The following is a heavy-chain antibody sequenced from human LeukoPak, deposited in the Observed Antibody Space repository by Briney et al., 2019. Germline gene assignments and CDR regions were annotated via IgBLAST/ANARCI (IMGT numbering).Heavy chain of an antibody. J-gene: IGHJ5*02. CDR1: GYSFTSYW. V-gene: IGHV5-51*01. CDR2: IYPGDSDT. Sequence: GESLKISCKSSGYSFTSYWIGWVRQMPGKGLEWMGIIYPGDSDTRYSPSFQGQVTISADKSTSTAYLQWSSLKASDTAMYYCARLSYDFWSGYKSMPNWFDPWGQGTLVTVSS. D-gene: IGHD3-3*01. CDR3: ARLSYDFWSGYKSMPNWFDP.